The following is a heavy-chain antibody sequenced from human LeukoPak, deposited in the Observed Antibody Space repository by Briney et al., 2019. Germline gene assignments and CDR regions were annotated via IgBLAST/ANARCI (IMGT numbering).Heavy chain of an antibody. V-gene: IGHV4-39*07. J-gene: IGHJ4*02. D-gene: IGHD2/OR15-2a*01. Sequence: SETLSLTCTVSGGSISSSSYYWGWIRQPPGKGLEWIGSIYYSGSTYYNPSLKSRVTISVDTSKNQFSLKLSSVTAADTAVYYCARCLLLADYWGQGTLVTVSS. CDR2: IYYSGST. CDR1: GGSISSSSYY. CDR3: ARCLLLADY.